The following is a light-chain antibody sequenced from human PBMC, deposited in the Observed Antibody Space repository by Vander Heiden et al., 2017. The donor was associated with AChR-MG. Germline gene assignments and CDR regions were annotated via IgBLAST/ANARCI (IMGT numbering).Light chain of an antibody. CDR1: SSNIGAGYD. J-gene: IGLJ3*02. Sequence: QSVLTQPPSVSGAPGQRVTISCTGSSSNIGAGYDVHWYQQLPGTAPKLLIYGNSNRPSGVPDRFSGSKSGTSASLAITGLQAEDEADYYCQSYDSSLSRGVFGGGTKL. V-gene: IGLV1-40*01. CDR3: QSYDSSLSRGV. CDR2: GNS.